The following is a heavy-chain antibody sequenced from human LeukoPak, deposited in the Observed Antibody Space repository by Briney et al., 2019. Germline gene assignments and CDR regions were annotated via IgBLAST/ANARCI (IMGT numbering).Heavy chain of an antibody. J-gene: IGHJ5*02. CDR3: ARADRLHGGPYLIGP. CDR1: GYSFTNYY. Sequence: ASVKVSCKTSGYSFTNYYMYWVRQAPGQGLEWMGWINTNRDATSAAQKFQGRVTMTRDTSITTVYMEVSWLTSDDTAIYYCARADRLHGGPYLIGPWGQGTLVTVS. D-gene: IGHD2-21*01. CDR2: INTNRDAT. V-gene: IGHV1-2*02.